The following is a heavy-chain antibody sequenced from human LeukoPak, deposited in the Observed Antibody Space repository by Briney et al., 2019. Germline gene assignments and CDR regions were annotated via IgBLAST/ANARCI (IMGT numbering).Heavy chain of an antibody. CDR3: ARSENYIPEDGFDP. CDR2: ICYSGST. CDR1: GGSISSSSYC. D-gene: IGHD5-24*01. J-gene: IGHJ5*02. Sequence: WETLTLTCTVSGGSISSSSYCWGWLRQPPGKGLEWIGSICYSGSTFYNPSLKSRVTLSVDTSKNQFSLKLSSVTAADTAVYYCARSENYIPEDGFDPWGQGTLVTVTS. V-gene: IGHV4-39*01.